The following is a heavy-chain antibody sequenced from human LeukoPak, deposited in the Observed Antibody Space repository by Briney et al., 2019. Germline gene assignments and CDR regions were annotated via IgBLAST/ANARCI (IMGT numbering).Heavy chain of an antibody. CDR2: INHSGNT. D-gene: IGHD5-24*01. CDR1: GGSFSGYY. J-gene: IGHJ4*02. V-gene: IGHV4-34*01. Sequence: PSETLSLTCVVYGGSFSGYYWNWIRQPPGKGLEWIGEINHSGNTNYNPSLKSRVTISLDTSKNQFSLKLSSVTAADTAVYYCARAARGGFRDGWLRLDYWGQGTLVTVSS. CDR3: ARAARGGFRDGWLRLDY.